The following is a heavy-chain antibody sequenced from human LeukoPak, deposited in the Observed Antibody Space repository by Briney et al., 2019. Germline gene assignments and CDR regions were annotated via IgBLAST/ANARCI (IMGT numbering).Heavy chain of an antibody. CDR3: AKDHGGHLFDY. J-gene: IGHJ4*02. CDR2: IQDDGSNQ. CDR1: GFTFSSYG. D-gene: IGHD4-23*01. V-gene: IGHV3-30*02. Sequence: GGSLRLSCAASGFTFSSYGMHWVRQAPGKGLEWVTFIQDDGSNQYYADSVKGRFTISRDNSKKTLYLQMNSLRAEDTAVYYCAKDHGGHLFDYWGQGTLVTISS.